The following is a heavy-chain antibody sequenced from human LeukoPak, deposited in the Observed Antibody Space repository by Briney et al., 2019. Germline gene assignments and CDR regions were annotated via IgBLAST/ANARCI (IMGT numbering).Heavy chain of an antibody. J-gene: IGHJ4*02. D-gene: IGHD2-21*02. CDR2: MYTGGGR. Sequence: GGSLRLSCAASGFSASNYYMSWVRQPPGKGLEWVSVMYTGGGRYYGDSVKGRFTISRDNSKNTVFLQMNSLRVEDTALYYCTRGQSYCGADCYSDWGQGTLVTVSS. CDR3: TRGQSYCGADCYSD. V-gene: IGHV3-66*01. CDR1: GFSASNYY.